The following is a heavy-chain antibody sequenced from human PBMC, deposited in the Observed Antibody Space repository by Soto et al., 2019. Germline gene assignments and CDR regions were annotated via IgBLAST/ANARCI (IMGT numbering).Heavy chain of an antibody. V-gene: IGHV3-30-3*01. J-gene: IGHJ3*02. CDR2: ISYDGNKK. Sequence: VQLIQSGGGVVQPGRSLRLSCAASGFTFSDYSLHWVLQAPGKGLQWVALISYDGNKKDYADSVNSRFSVSRDNPRNTLYLQVNSPRPEDTAVYYCPRDGSPYGEPHDAFDIWGQGTLVTVSS. CDR3: PRDGSPYGEPHDAFDI. D-gene: IGHD4-17*01. CDR1: GFTFSDYS.